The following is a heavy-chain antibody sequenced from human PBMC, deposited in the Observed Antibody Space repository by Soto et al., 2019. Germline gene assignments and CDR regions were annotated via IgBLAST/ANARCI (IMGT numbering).Heavy chain of an antibody. Sequence: QVQLVQSGAEVKKPGSSVKVSCKASGGTFSSYAISWVRQAPGQGLEWMGGIIPIFGTANYAQKFQGRVTITADESRSTAYMELSSLRSEDTAVYYCASAVYGAGSYYSSPYYGMDVWAQGTTVTVSS. D-gene: IGHD3-10*01. J-gene: IGHJ6*02. V-gene: IGHV1-69*12. CDR2: IIPIFGTA. CDR1: GGTFSSYA. CDR3: ASAVYGAGSYYSSPYYGMDV.